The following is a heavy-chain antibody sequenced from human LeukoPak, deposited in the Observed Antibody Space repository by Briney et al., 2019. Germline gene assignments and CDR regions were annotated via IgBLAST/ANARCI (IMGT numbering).Heavy chain of an antibody. D-gene: IGHD1-26*01. CDR3: ARERDSGSLTSDYYYYYIDV. CDR1: GYTFTSYD. CDR2: MNPNSGNT. V-gene: IGHV1-8*01. J-gene: IGHJ6*03. Sequence: GASVKVSCKASGYTFTSYDINWVRQATGQGLEWMGWMNPNSGNTGYAQKFQGRVTMSRNTSISTAYMELSSLRSEDTAVYYCARERDSGSLTSDYYYYYIDVWGKGTTVTVSS.